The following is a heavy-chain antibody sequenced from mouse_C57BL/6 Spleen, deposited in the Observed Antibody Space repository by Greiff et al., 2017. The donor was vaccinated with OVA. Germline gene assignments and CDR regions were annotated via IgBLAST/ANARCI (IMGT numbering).Heavy chain of an antibody. J-gene: IGHJ4*01. D-gene: IGHD1-1*01. CDR1: GYTFTSYW. CDR2: IHPNSGST. Sequence: QVQLQQPGAELVKPGASVKLSCKASGYTFTSYWMHWVKQRPGQGLEWIGMIHPNSGSTNYNEKFKSKATLTVDKSSSTAYMQLSSLTSEDSAVYYCARDDTTVAMDYWGQGTSVTVSS. V-gene: IGHV1-64*01. CDR3: ARDDTTVAMDY.